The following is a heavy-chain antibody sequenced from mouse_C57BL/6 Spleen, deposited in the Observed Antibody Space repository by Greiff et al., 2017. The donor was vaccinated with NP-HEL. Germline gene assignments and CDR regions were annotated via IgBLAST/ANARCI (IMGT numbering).Heavy chain of an antibody. J-gene: IGHJ1*03. V-gene: IGHV8-12*01. CDR3: ARRGYGSSLWYFDV. Sequence: QVTLKESGPGILQSSQTLSLTCSFSGFSLSTSGMGVSWIRQPSGKGLEWLAHIYWDDDKRYNPSLKSRLTISKATSRNQVFLKITSVDTADTATYYGARRGYGSSLWYFDVWGTGTTVTVSS. CDR1: GFSLSTSGMG. D-gene: IGHD1-1*01. CDR2: IYWDDDK.